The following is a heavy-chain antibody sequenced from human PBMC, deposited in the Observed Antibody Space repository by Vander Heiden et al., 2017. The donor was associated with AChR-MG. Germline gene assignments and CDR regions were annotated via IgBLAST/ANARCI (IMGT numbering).Heavy chain of an antibody. Sequence: QVQLVQSGAEVKKPGSSVKVPCQASGGTFSSYSISWVRQPPGQGLEWMGGIIPICGTANYAQKFQGRVTITADESTSTAYMELSSLRSEDTAVYYCARKGRGYCSGGSCYSHRRDYYYGMDVWGQGTTVTVSS. V-gene: IGHV1-69*01. CDR3: ARKGRGYCSGGSCYSHRRDYYYGMDV. D-gene: IGHD2-15*01. CDR1: GGTFSSYS. J-gene: IGHJ6*02. CDR2: IIPICGTA.